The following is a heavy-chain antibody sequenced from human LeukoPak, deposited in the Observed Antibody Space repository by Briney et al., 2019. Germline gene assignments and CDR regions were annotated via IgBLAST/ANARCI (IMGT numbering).Heavy chain of an antibody. CDR3: AREGYCSGGSCDNWFDP. CDR2: IYHSGST. V-gene: IGHV4-30-2*01. CDR1: GGSISSGGYP. Sequence: PSQTLSLTCAVSGGSISSGGYPWSWIRQPPGKGLEWIGYIYHSGSTYYNPSLKSRVTISVDRSKNQFSLSLSSVTAADTAVYYCAREGYCSGGSCDNWFDPWGQGTLVTVSS. J-gene: IGHJ5*02. D-gene: IGHD2-15*01.